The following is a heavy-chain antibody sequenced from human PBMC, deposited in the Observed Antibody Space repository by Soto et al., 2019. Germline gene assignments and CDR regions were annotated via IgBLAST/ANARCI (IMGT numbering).Heavy chain of an antibody. Sequence: PSETLSLTCIVSGGSISSYYWSWIRQPPGKGLEWIGYIYYSGSTNYNPSLKSRVTISVDTSKNQFSLKLSSVTAADTAVYYCARHSVGDLRPNYYYYYYMDVWGKGTTVTVSS. CDR3: ARHSVGDLRPNYYYYYYMDV. CDR2: IYYSGST. J-gene: IGHJ6*03. CDR1: GGSISSYY. D-gene: IGHD2-21*01. V-gene: IGHV4-59*08.